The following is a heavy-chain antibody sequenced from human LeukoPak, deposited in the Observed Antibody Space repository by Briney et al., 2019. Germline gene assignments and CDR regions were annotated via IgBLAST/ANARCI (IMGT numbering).Heavy chain of an antibody. D-gene: IGHD3-10*01. V-gene: IGHV4-39*07. J-gene: IGHJ4*02. CDR3: ARDPRFGELLSY. CDR1: GGSISSSSYY. Sequence: SETLSLTCTVSGGSISSSSYYWGWIRQPPGKGLEWIGSIYHSGSTYYNPSLKSRVTISVDTSKNQFSLKLSSVTAADTAVYYCARDPRFGELLSYWGQGTLVTVSS. CDR2: IYHSGST.